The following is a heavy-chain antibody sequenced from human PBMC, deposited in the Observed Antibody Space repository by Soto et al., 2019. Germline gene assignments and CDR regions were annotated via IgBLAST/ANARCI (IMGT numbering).Heavy chain of an antibody. V-gene: IGHV3-23*01. CDR2: ISAGGST. CDR3: ANVPIWCSSTSCYTEGFDY. Sequence: LRLSCTASGFTFSDYAMSWVRQPPGRGLEWVSVISAGGSTYYADSVKGRFTVSRANSKNTLYLQMNSLRAEDTAVYYCANVPIWCSSTSCYTEGFDYWGQGTLVTVSS. D-gene: IGHD2-2*02. CDR1: GFTFSDYA. J-gene: IGHJ4*02.